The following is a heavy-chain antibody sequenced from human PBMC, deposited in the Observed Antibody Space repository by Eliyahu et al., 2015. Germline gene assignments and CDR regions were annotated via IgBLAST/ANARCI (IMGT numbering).Heavy chain of an antibody. J-gene: IGHJ5*02. CDR1: XXSXSSYY. CDR2: IYYSGST. CDR3: ARALDYYGSHKRFDP. D-gene: IGHD3-10*01. V-gene: IGHV4-59*01. Sequence: QVQLQESGPGLVKPSETLSXTCTVXXXSXSSYYWSWIRQPPGKGLEWIGYIYYSGSTNYNPSLKSRVTISVDTSKNQFSLKLSSVTAADTAVYYCARALDYYGSHKRFDPWGQGTLVTVSS.